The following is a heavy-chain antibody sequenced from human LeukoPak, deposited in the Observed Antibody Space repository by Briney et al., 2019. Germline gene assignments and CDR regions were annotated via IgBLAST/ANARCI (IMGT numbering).Heavy chain of an antibody. Sequence: ASVKVSCKASGYTFTSYDINWVRQAPGQGLEWMGWMNPNSGNTGYAQKFQGRVTMTRNTSISTAYMELSSLRSEDTAVYYCATWDLDGYRGRVFDYWGQGTLVTVSS. CDR2: MNPNSGNT. V-gene: IGHV1-8*01. CDR3: ATWDLDGYRGRVFDY. J-gene: IGHJ4*02. D-gene: IGHD5-24*01. CDR1: GYTFTSYD.